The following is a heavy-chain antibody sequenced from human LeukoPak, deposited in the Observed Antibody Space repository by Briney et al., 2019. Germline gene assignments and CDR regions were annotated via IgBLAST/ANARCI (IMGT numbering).Heavy chain of an antibody. CDR1: GGTFSSYA. V-gene: IGHV1-46*01. J-gene: IGHJ4*02. Sequence: ASVKVSCKASGGTFSSYAISWVRQAPGQGLEWMGIINPSGGSTSYAQKFQGRVTMTRDMSTSTVYMELSSLRSEDTAVYYCARGEGYFDYWGQGTLVTVSS. CDR2: INPSGGST. CDR3: ARGEGYFDY.